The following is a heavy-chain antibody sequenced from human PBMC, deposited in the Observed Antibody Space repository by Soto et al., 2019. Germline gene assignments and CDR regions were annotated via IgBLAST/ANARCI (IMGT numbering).Heavy chain of an antibody. CDR1: GGTFSSYT. J-gene: IGHJ4*02. V-gene: IGHV1-69*08. CDR2: ISPILGIA. CDR3: ARDDADMASLD. D-gene: IGHD5-12*01. Sequence: QVQLVQSGAEVKKPGSSVKVSCKASGGTFSSYTISWVRQAPGQGLEWMGRISPILGIANYAQKIQGRVTITADKSTSTAYMELSSLRSEDTAVYYCARDDADMASLDWGQGTLVTVSS.